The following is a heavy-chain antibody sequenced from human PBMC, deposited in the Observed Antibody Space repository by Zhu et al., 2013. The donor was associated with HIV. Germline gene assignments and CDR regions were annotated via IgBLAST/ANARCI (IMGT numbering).Heavy chain of an antibody. Sequence: QLVQSGPEVKKPGTSVKVSCKASGFTFNTSAMQWVRQARGQRLEWIGWIVVGRGNRNYALKFQERVTITRDMSTRTVYMELSSLRSEDTAVYYCARPRTYYYGSGSWGYFDYWGQGTLGHRLL. CDR2: IVVGRGNR. CDR1: GFTFNTSA. D-gene: IGHD3-10*01. J-gene: IGHJ4*02. V-gene: IGHV1-58*02. CDR3: ARPRTYYYGSGSWGYFDY.